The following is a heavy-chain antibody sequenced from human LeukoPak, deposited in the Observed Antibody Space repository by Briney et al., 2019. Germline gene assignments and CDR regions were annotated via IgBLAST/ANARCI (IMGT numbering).Heavy chain of an antibody. D-gene: IGHD3-22*01. J-gene: IGHJ3*02. CDR1: GFTFSDYY. V-gene: IGHV3-11*01. CDR3: ARAAHYYDSPDAFDI. CDR2: ISSSGSTI. Sequence: GGSLRLSCAASGFTFSDYYMSWIRQAPGKGLEWVSYISSSGSTIYYADSVKGRLTISRDNAKNSLYLQMNSLRAEDTAVYYCARAAHYYDSPDAFDIWGQGTMVTVSS.